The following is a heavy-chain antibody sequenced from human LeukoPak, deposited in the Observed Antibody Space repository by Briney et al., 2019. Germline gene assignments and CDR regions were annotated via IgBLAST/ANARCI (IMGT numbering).Heavy chain of an antibody. J-gene: IGHJ5*02. CDR3: ARTDYGGYSNWFDP. CDR2: IYPGDSDT. CDR1: GYSLTSQW. Sequence: GESLKISRKGSGYSLTSQWIAWVRQMPGKGLEWMGIIYPGDSDTRYSPSFQGQVTISADKSISTAYLQWSSLKASDTAMYYCARTDYGGYSNWFDPWGQGTLVTVSS. V-gene: IGHV5-51*01. D-gene: IGHD4-23*01.